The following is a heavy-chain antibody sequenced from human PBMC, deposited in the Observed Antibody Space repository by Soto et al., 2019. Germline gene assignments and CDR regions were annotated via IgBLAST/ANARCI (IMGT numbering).Heavy chain of an antibody. V-gene: IGHV1-18*01. CDR2: ISDNNGNT. D-gene: IGHD2-2*01. Sequence: QVQLVQSGAEVKKPGASVKVPCKPSGYTFTSYGISWVRQAPGQGLEWMGWISDNNGNTNYAQQLQGRGTMTTDAPTSTAYMEMRSPRSDDTAVYYCAGELVADAFDIWSQVTTVTVSA. CDR1: GYTFTSYG. CDR3: AGELVADAFDI. J-gene: IGHJ3*02.